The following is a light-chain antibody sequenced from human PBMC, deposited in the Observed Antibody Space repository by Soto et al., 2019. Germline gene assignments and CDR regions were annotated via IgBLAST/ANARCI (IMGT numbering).Light chain of an antibody. CDR2: ESS. J-gene: IGKJ5*01. Sequence: AVQLTQSPSSLSVSFGDRVTITWRASQGISTLLAWYQQKPGKAPKVLIYESSLLQSGVPSRFSGSGSGTDFNLTISSLQTEDFATYYCQHFKSFPITFGQGTRLEIK. CDR3: QHFKSFPIT. V-gene: IGKV1-13*02. CDR1: QGISTL.